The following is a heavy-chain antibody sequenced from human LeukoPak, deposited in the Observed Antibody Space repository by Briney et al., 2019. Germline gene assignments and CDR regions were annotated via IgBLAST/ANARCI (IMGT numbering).Heavy chain of an antibody. J-gene: IGHJ6*02. CDR2: ISGSSGGT. D-gene: IGHD1-14*01. CDR1: GFTFSTYA. CDR3: AKVRTYFYHGLDV. V-gene: IGHV3-23*01. Sequence: GGSLRLSCAASGFTFSTYAMSWVRQAPGKGLEWVSAISGSSGGTYYADSVKGRFTISRDNSKNTLFLQVNSLRAEDTAVYYCAKVRTYFYHGLDVWGQGTTVTVSS.